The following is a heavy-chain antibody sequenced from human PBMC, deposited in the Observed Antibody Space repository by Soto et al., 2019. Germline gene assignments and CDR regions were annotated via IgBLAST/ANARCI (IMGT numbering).Heavy chain of an antibody. Sequence: QVQLVQSGAEVKKPGASVKVSCKASGYTFTSYGISWVRQAPGQGLELMGWISAYNGNPNYAQKLQGRVHMTTDPSTSTAYMALRSVRSDDTAVYYWARGYCYYDTDYWGQGTLVTVSS. CDR3: ARGYCYYDTDY. CDR2: ISAYNGNP. V-gene: IGHV1-18*01. J-gene: IGHJ4*02. CDR1: GYTFTSYG. D-gene: IGHD2-15*01.